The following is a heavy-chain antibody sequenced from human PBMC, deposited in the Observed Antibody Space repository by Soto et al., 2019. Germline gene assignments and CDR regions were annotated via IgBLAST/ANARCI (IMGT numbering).Heavy chain of an antibody. CDR1: GGTFSSYA. Sequence: QVQLVQSGAEVKKPGSSVKVSCKASGGTFSSYAISWERQAPGQGLEWMGGIIPIFGTANYAQKFQGRVTITADESMSTAYIELSSLRSEDTAVYYFARGAHRIQLSQHYYYYGMDVWGQGTTVTVSS. J-gene: IGHJ6*02. V-gene: IGHV1-69*12. CDR3: ARGAHRIQLSQHYYYYGMDV. CDR2: IIPIFGTA. D-gene: IGHD5-18*01.